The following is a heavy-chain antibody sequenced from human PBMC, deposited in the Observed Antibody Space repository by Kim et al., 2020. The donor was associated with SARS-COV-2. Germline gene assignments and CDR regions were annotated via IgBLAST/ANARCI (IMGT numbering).Heavy chain of an antibody. V-gene: IGHV3-23*01. Sequence: GGSLRLSCAASGFTFSSYAMSWVRQAPGKGLEWVSAISGSGGSTYYADSVKGRFTISRDNSKNTLYLQMNSLRAEDTAVYYCAKDLWFGELLEGNYYYHGMDVWGQGTTVTVSS. CDR3: AKDLWFGELLEGNYYYHGMDV. J-gene: IGHJ6*02. CDR2: ISGSGGST. D-gene: IGHD3-10*01. CDR1: GFTFSSYA.